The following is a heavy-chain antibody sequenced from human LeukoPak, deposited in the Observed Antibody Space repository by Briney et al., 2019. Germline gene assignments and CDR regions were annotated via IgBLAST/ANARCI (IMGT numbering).Heavy chain of an antibody. D-gene: IGHD5-18*01. CDR1: GFTFSSYA. CDR3: ARVRYSYGYSMDV. CDR2: ISYDGSNK. V-gene: IGHV3-30*04. J-gene: IGHJ6*02. Sequence: PGGSLRLSCAASGFTFSSYAMHWVRQAPGKGLEWVAVISYDGSNKYYADSVKGRFTISRDNSKNTLYLQMNSLRAEDTAVYYCARVRYSYGYSMDVWGQGTTVTVSS.